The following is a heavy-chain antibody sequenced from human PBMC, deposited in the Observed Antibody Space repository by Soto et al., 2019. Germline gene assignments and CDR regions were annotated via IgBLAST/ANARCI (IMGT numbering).Heavy chain of an antibody. CDR1: GGSISSGGYY. CDR2: IYYSGST. Sequence: SETLSLTCTVSGGSISSGGYYWSWIRQHPGKGLEWIGYIYYSGSTYYNPSLKSRVTISVDTSKNQFSLKLSPVTAADTAVYYCARAPIGLHAFDIWGQGTMVTVS. CDR3: ARAPIGLHAFDI. V-gene: IGHV4-31*03. J-gene: IGHJ3*02. D-gene: IGHD5-12*01.